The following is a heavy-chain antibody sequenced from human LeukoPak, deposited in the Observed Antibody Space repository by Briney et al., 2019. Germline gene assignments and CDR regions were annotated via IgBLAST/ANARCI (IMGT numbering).Heavy chain of an antibody. Sequence: ASVKVSCKASGYTFIGYYMHWVRQAPGQGLEWMGWINPHTGGTNYAQKFQGRVTMTRDTSISTAYMELSGLTSDDTAACYCARPYCSGGSCHDYFDYWGQGALVTVSS. CDR3: ARPYCSGGSCHDYFDY. V-gene: IGHV1-2*02. CDR1: GYTFIGYY. J-gene: IGHJ4*02. CDR2: INPHTGGT. D-gene: IGHD2-15*01.